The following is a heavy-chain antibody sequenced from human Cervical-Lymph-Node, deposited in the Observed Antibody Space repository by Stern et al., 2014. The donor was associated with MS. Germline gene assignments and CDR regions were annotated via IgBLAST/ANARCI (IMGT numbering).Heavy chain of an antibody. Sequence: QVQLGQSGAEVKKPGSSVKVSCKASGGTFSSYTISWVRQAPGQGLEWMGRIIPILGIANYAQKFQGRVTITADKSTSTAYMELSSLRSEDTAVYYCARSYCTNGVCSDYWGQGTLVTVSS. CDR3: ARSYCTNGVCSDY. V-gene: IGHV1-69*09. J-gene: IGHJ4*02. D-gene: IGHD2-8*01. CDR1: GGTFSSYT. CDR2: IIPILGIA.